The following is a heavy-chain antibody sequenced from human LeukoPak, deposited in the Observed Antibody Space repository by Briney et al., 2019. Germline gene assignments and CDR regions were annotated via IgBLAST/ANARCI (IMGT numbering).Heavy chain of an antibody. Sequence: TGGSLRLTCAASGFTFSSYRMNWVRQAPGKGLEWVSSISSSSSYIYYADSVEGRFTISRDNAKNSLYLQMNSLRAEDTAVYYCARDKERYGGWGQGTLVTVSS. J-gene: IGHJ4*02. CDR2: ISSSSSYI. CDR1: GFTFSSYR. CDR3: ARDKERYGG. D-gene: IGHD1-1*01. V-gene: IGHV3-21*01.